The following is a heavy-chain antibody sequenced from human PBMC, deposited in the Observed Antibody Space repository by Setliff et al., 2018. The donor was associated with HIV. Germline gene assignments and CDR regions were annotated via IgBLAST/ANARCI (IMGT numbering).Heavy chain of an antibody. CDR3: ARGRYGSGTYYPFNWFHP. V-gene: IGHV3-30*04. CDR1: GFTFISYA. D-gene: IGHD3-10*01. Sequence: PGGSLRLSCAASGFTFISYAMHWVRQAPGKGLDWVAVISYDGTNKYYADSVKGRFTISRDNSKNTLYLQMNSLRADDTAVYYCARGRYGSGTYYPFNWFHPWGQGTLVTVSS. CDR2: ISYDGTNK. J-gene: IGHJ5*02.